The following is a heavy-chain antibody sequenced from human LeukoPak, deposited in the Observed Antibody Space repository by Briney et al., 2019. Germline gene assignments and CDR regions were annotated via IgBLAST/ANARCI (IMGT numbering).Heavy chain of an antibody. V-gene: IGHV1-2*02. CDR3: ARVIAAAESSYYYYYMDV. CDR1: GYTLTELS. Sequence: GASVKVSCKVSGYTLTELSMHWVRQAPGQGLEWMGWINPNSGGTNYAQKFQGRVTMTRDTSISTAYMELSRLRSDDTAVYYCARVIAAAESSYYYYYMDVWGKGTTVTVSS. D-gene: IGHD6-13*01. CDR2: INPNSGGT. J-gene: IGHJ6*03.